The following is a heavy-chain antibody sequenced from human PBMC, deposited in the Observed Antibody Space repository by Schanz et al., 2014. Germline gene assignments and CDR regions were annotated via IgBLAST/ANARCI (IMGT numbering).Heavy chain of an antibody. J-gene: IGHJ4*02. CDR2: ISAYNGNT. D-gene: IGHD3-3*01. V-gene: IGHV1-18*04. CDR1: GFNFNNYD. CDR3: ARSAGRDFWSGYYTRFDY. Sequence: QIQLVQSGPEVKKPGATVKVSCTASGFNFNNYDINWVRQATGQGLEWMGWISAYNGNTKYPQKLQGRVTMTTDTSTSTVYMELRSLRSDDTAVYYCARSAGRDFWSGYYTRFDYWGQGTLVTVSS.